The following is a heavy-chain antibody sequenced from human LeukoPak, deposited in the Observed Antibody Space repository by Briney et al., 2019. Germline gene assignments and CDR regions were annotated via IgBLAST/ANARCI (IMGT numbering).Heavy chain of an antibody. CDR2: INHSGNT. CDR3: ARGKIADDSSGYYSDY. D-gene: IGHD3-22*01. CDR1: GGSFSGYY. V-gene: IGHV4-34*01. J-gene: IGHJ4*02. Sequence: SETLSLTCAVYGGSFSGYYWSWIRQPPGKGLEWIGEINHSGNTNYNPSLKSRVTISVDTSKNQFSLKLSSVTAADTAVYYCARGKIADDSSGYYSDYWGQGTLVTVSS.